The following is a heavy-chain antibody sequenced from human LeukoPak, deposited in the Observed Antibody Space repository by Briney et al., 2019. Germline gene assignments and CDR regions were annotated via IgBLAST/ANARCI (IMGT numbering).Heavy chain of an antibody. J-gene: IGHJ4*02. CDR2: IYYSGST. CDR1: GDSISSYY. CDR3: ARDNTDYSTFDY. V-gene: IGHV4-59*01. Sequence: PSETLSLTCTVSGDSISSYYWSWIRQPPGKGLEWIGYIYYSGSTNYNSSLKSRVTISIDTSKKQFSLRLTSVTAADTAVYYCARDNTDYSTFDYWGQGALVTVSS. D-gene: IGHD2/OR15-2a*01.